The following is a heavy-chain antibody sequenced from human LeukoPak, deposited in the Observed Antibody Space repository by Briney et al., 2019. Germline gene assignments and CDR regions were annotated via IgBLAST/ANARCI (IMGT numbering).Heavy chain of an antibody. D-gene: IGHD1-1*01. J-gene: IGHJ5*02. V-gene: IGHV4-4*09. CDR3: ARRRTGTTHNWFDP. Sequence: NPSETLSLTCSVSGGSIRSYFWSWIRQSPGKGLEWIGNFYTSANTNYNPSLKSRVTISVDTSKNQFSLRLTSVTAADTAVYFCARRRTGTTHNWFDPWGQGILVTVSS. CDR2: FYTSANT. CDR1: GGSIRSYF.